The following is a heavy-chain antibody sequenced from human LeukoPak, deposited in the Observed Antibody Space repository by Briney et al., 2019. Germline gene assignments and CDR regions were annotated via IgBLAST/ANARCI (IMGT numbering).Heavy chain of an antibody. V-gene: IGHV3-23*01. J-gene: IGHJ4*02. CDR3: ARTRGCSSTSCYEDY. CDR2: ISGSGGST. CDR1: GFTFITYA. Sequence: GGSLRLSCAASGFTFITYAMSWVRQAPGKGLEWVSAISGSGGSTYYADSVKGRYTISRDNSKNTLYLQMNSLRAEDTAVYYCARTRGCSSTSCYEDYWGQGTLVTVSS. D-gene: IGHD2-2*01.